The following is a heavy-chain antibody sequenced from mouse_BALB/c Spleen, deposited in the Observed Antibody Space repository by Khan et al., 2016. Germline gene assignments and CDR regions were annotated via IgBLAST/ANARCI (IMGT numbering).Heavy chain of an antibody. J-gene: IGHJ4*01. V-gene: IGHV4-1*02. CDR2: INPDSSTI. D-gene: IGHD1-1*02. CDR1: GFDFSRYW. CDR3: ARAGLWASMDY. Sequence: EVKLLESGGGLVQPGGSLKLSCAASGFDFSRYWMNWVRQALGMGLEWIGEINPDSSTINYTPSLKDKFIISRDNAKNTLYLQMSKVRSEDTALYYCARAGLWASMDYWGQGTSVTVSS.